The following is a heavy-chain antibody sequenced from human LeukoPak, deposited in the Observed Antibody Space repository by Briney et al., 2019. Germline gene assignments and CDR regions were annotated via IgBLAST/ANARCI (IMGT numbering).Heavy chain of an antibody. CDR3: AREGYSYGYYFDY. V-gene: IGHV4-38-2*02. CDR1: GYSISSGNY. D-gene: IGHD5-18*01. CDR2: IYHSGST. Sequence: PSETLSLTCAVSGYSISSGNYWGWIRQPPGKGLEWIGSIYHSGSTYYNPSLKSRVTISVDTSKNQFSLKLSSVTAADTAVYYCAREGYSYGYYFDYWGQGTLVTVSS. J-gene: IGHJ4*02.